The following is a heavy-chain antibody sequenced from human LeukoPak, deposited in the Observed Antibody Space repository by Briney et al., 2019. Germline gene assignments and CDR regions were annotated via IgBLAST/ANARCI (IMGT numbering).Heavy chain of an antibody. CDR1: GFTFSSYS. CDR3: ARDREGATFSAFDI. J-gene: IGHJ3*02. CDR2: ISSSSSYI. Sequence: SGGSLRLSCAASGFTFSSYSMNWVRQAPGKGLDWVSSISSSSSYIYYADSVKGRFTISRDNAKNSLYLQMNSLRAEDTAVYYCARDREGATFSAFDIWGQGTMFTVSS. D-gene: IGHD1-26*01. V-gene: IGHV3-21*01.